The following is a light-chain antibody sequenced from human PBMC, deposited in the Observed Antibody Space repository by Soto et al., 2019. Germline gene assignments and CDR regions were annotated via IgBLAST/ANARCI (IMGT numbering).Light chain of an antibody. CDR2: GAS. Sequence: ETVLTQSPGTLSLSPGERATLSCRASQSITNNYLAWYQQKPGQAPRLLIYGASSRVTGIPDRFSGSGFGTLFTLTIFSPDPEDLSVYYCPQHCTSPITFGQGTRLEIK. CDR1: QSITNNY. J-gene: IGKJ5*01. V-gene: IGKV3-20*01. CDR3: PQHCTSPIT.